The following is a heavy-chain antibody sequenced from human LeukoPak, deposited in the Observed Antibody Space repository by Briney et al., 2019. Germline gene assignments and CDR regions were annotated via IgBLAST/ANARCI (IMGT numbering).Heavy chain of an antibody. V-gene: IGHV3-15*01. CDR2: IKSKTDGGTT. Sequence: GGSLRLSCAASGFTFSNAWMSWVRQAPGKGLEWVGRIKSKTDGGTTDYAAPVKGRFTISRDDSKNTLYLQMNSLKTEDTAVYYCTSKITFGGVIVKRLDYWGQGTLVTVSS. D-gene: IGHD3-16*02. CDR3: TSKITFGGVIVKRLDY. J-gene: IGHJ4*02. CDR1: GFTFSNAW.